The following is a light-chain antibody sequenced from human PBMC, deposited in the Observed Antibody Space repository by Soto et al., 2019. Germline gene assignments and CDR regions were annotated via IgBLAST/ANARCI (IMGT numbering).Light chain of an antibody. CDR1: SSDVGGYNY. J-gene: IGLJ1*01. CDR3: SSYTSSSTPYV. CDR2: DVS. V-gene: IGLV2-14*01. Sequence: SALTQPASVSGSPGQSITISCTGTSSDVGGYNYVSWYQQHPGKAPKLMIYDVSNRPSGVSNRFSVSKSGNTASLTISGLQAEDEADYYCSSYTSSSTPYVFGTGTKVTVL.